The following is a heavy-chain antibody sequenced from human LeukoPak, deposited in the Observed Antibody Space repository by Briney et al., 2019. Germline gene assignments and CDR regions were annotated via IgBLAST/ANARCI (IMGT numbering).Heavy chain of an antibody. J-gene: IGHJ5*02. D-gene: IGHD3-9*01. V-gene: IGHV4-59*11. Sequence: SETLSLTCTVSGGSINSHYCNWIRQSPGKGLEWIGYIYNSGSINYNPPLKSRVTISVDTSKNQFSLKLSSVTAADTAVYYCARDRAGYYGTPFDPWGQGTLVTVSS. CDR2: IYNSGSI. CDR3: ARDRAGYYGTPFDP. CDR1: GGSINSHY.